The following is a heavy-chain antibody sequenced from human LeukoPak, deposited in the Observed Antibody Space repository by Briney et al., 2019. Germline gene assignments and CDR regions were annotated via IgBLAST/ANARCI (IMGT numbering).Heavy chain of an antibody. CDR2: INHSGST. CDR3: ARGRGYCSGGSCYGGLGYYFDY. D-gene: IGHD2-15*01. V-gene: IGHV4-34*01. CDR1: GGSFSGYY. Sequence: SETLSLTCAVYGGSFSGYYWSWIRQPPGKGLEWIGEINHSGSTNYNPSLKSRVTISVDTSKNQFSLKLSSVTAADTAVYYCARGRGYCSGGSCYGGLGYYFDYWGQGILVTVSS. J-gene: IGHJ4*02.